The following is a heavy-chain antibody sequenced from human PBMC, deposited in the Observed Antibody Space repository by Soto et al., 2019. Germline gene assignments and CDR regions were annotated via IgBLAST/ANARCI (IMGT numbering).Heavy chain of an antibody. CDR1: GFTFSSYS. CDR2: ISSSSSTI. CDR3: ATGILLDCKFDY. J-gene: IGHJ4*02. D-gene: IGHD2-8*02. Sequence: EVQLVESGGGLVQPGGSLRLSCAASGFTFSSYSMNWVRQAPGKGLEWVSYISSSSSTIYYADSVKGRLTISRDNAKNSLYLQMNSLRYDDTAVYYCATGILLDCKFDYWGQGTLVTVSS. V-gene: IGHV3-48*02.